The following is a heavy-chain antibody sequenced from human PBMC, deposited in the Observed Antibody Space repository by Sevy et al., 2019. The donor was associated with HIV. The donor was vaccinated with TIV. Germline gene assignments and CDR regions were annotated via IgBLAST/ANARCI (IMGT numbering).Heavy chain of an antibody. V-gene: IGHV4-59*01. CDR2: ISDSGFS. J-gene: IGHJ6*02. CDR3: ARGGGRTDWGMDV. Sequence: SETLSLTCTVSGGSTSTYYWNWIRQPPGKGLEWIGYISDSGFSNDNPSLRSRVTISIDTSKNQFSLRLTSVSAADTNAYYCARGGGRTDWGMDVWGPGTTVTVSS. CDR1: GGSTSTYY. D-gene: IGHD1-1*01.